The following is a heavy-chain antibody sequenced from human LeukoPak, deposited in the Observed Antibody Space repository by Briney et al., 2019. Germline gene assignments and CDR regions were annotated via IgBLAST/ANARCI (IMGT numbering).Heavy chain of an antibody. D-gene: IGHD2-2*01. Sequence: SETLSLTCTVSGGSISSYYWSWIRQPPGKGLEWIGYIYYSGSTNYNPSLKSRVTISVDTSKNQFSLKLSSVTAADTAVYYCARGVKVKYQLPAPGWYFDLWGRGTLVTVSS. CDR3: ARGVKVKYQLPAPGWYFDL. J-gene: IGHJ2*01. V-gene: IGHV4-59*01. CDR1: GGSISSYY. CDR2: IYYSGST.